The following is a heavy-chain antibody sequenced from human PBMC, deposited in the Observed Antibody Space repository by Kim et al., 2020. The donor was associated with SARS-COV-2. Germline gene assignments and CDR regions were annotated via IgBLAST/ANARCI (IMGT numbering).Heavy chain of an antibody. Sequence: YADSAKGRLTISRDNTRNTVYLQMNSMTVEETAVYYGARDGSGYEHNWFDTWGQGTLVTVSS. J-gene: IGHJ5*02. CDR3: ARDGSGYEHNWFDT. V-gene: IGHV3-33*01. D-gene: IGHD5-12*01.